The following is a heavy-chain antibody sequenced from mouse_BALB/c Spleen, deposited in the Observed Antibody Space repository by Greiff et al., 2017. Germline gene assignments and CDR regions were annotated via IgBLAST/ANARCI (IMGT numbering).Heavy chain of an antibody. CDR1: GFTFSDYY. CDR2: ISDGGSYT. V-gene: IGHV5-4*02. Sequence: EVKLMESGGGLVKPGGSLKLSCAASGFTFSDYYMYWVRQTPEKRLEWVATISDGGSYTYYPDSVKGRFTISRDNAKNNLYLQMSSLKSEDTAMYYCARALTTVVARGFAYWGQGTLVTVSA. D-gene: IGHD1-1*01. CDR3: ARALTTVVARGFAY. J-gene: IGHJ3*01.